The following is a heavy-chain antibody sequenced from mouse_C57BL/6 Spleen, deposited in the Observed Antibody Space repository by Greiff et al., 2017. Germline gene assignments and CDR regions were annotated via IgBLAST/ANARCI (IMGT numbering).Heavy chain of an antibody. CDR2: IYPGDGDT. V-gene: IGHV1-80*01. J-gene: IGHJ1*03. CDR1: GYAFSSYW. D-gene: IGHD1-1*01. Sequence: LQESGASVKISCKASGYAFSSYWMNWVKQRPGKGLEWIGQIYPGDGDTNYNGKFKGKATLTADKSSSTAYMKLSSLTSEDSAVYFCARRGGSSYGWYFEVWGTGTTVTVSS. CDR3: ARRGGSSYGWYFEV.